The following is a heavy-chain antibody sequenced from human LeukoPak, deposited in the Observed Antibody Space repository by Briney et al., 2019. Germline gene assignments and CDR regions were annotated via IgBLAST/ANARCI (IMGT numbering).Heavy chain of an antibody. J-gene: IGHJ4*02. CDR2: INPNSGGT. Sequence: ASVKVSCKASGYTFTGYYMHWVRQAPGQGLEWMGWINPNSGGTNYAQKFQGRVTMTRDTSISTAYMELSRLRSDDTAVYYCARSVPPIRYCSGGSCYRSKNFDYWGQGTLVTVSS. CDR1: GYTFTGYY. D-gene: IGHD2-15*01. CDR3: ARSVPPIRYCSGGSCYRSKNFDY. V-gene: IGHV1-2*02.